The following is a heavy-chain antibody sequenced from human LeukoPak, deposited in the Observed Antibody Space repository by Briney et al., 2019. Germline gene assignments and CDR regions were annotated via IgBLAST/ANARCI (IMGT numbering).Heavy chain of an antibody. J-gene: IGHJ4*02. D-gene: IGHD3-22*01. CDR2: ISYDGSNK. V-gene: IGHV3-30-3*01. Sequence: GGSLRLSCAASGFIFSSYAMHWVRQAPGKGLEWLALISYDGSNKYYADSVKGRFTISRDNSKNTLYLQMDSLRAEDTAVYYCAREHYYDSSGFYRDFDCWGQGTPVTVSS. CDR3: AREHYYDSSGFYRDFDC. CDR1: GFIFSSYA.